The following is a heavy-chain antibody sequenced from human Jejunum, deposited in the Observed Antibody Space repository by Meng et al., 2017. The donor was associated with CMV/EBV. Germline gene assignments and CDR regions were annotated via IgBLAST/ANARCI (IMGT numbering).Heavy chain of an antibody. CDR1: GFTFSIHW. D-gene: IGHD1-1*01. CDR3: ASGNDFNI. J-gene: IGHJ3*02. V-gene: IGHV3-7*01. Sequence: SCADSGFTFSIHWMSWVRQPPGKGPEWVASIKPDGSEIQYVGSLRGRFTVSRDNARKSLYLQMNSLTAEDTAVYYCASGNDFNIWGQGTLVIVSS. CDR2: IKPDGSEI.